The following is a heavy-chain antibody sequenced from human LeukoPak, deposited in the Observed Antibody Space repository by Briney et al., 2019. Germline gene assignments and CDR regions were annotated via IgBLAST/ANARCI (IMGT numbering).Heavy chain of an antibody. V-gene: IGHV4-61*02. D-gene: IGHD1-26*01. CDR1: GGSISSGSYY. CDR3: AGGGGIVGPLVLDY. CDR2: IYTSGST. J-gene: IGHJ4*02. Sequence: PSQTLSLTCTVSGGSISSGSYYWSWIRQPAGKGLEWIGRIYTSGSTNYNPSLKSRVTISVDTSKNQFSLKLSSVTAADTAVYYCAGGGGIVGPLVLDYWGQGTLVTVSS.